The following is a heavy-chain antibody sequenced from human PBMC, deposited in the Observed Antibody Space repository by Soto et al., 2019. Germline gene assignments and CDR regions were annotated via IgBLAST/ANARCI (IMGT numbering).Heavy chain of an antibody. V-gene: IGHV1-69*13. CDR3: ARTAMVRGATFDY. D-gene: IGHD3-10*01. J-gene: IGHJ4*02. CDR1: GGTFSSYA. Sequence: SVKVSCKASGGTFSSYAISWVRQAPGQGLEWMGGIIPIFGTANYAQKFQGRVTITADESTSTAYMELSSLRSEDTAVYYCARTAMVRGATFDYWGQGTLVTVSS. CDR2: IIPIFGTA.